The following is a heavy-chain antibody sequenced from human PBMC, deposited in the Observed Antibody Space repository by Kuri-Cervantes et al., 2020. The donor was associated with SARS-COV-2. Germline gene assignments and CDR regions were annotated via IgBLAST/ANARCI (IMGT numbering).Heavy chain of an antibody. J-gene: IGHJ4*02. CDR2: IGGSHRTI. V-gene: IGHV3-48*04. CDR3: SVAVGY. Sequence: GGSLRLSCAASGFTFSRYTMNWVRQAPGRGLEWVSYIGGSHRTISYADSVKGRFTISRDNAKNTLYLQMNSLRAEDTAVYYCSVAVGYWGQGTRVTVSS. D-gene: IGHD1-26*01. CDR1: GFTFSRYT.